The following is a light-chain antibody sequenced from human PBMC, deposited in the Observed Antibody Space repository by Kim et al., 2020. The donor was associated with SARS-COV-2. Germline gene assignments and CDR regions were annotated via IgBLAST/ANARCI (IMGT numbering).Light chain of an antibody. CDR3: QQYNNWPYT. J-gene: IGKJ2*01. V-gene: IGKV3-15*01. Sequence: EIVMTQSPATLSVSPGERATLSCRASQSVSSSFLAWYQQKPGQAPRLLIYGASIRATGIPARFSGSGSGTEFTLTISSLHTEDFAVYYCQQYNNWPYTFGQGTKLEI. CDR1: QSVSSS. CDR2: GAS.